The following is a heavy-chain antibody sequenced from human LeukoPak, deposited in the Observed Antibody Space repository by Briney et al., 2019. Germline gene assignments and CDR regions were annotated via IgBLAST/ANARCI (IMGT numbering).Heavy chain of an antibody. Sequence: PGGSLRLSCAASGFTFGDYYMSWIRQAPGKGLEWVSYIRSSGSTIYYADSVKGRFTISRDNAKNSLYLQMNSLRAEDTAVYYCARGGDYDILTGRDYYFDYWGQGTLVTVSS. V-gene: IGHV3-11*01. CDR1: GFTFGDYY. CDR2: IRSSGSTI. J-gene: IGHJ4*02. CDR3: ARGGDYDILTGRDYYFDY. D-gene: IGHD3-9*01.